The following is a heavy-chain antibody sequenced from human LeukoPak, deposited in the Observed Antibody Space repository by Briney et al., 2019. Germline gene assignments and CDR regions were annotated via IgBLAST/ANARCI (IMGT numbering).Heavy chain of an antibody. Sequence: ASVKVPCKASGYTFTGYYMHWVRQAPGQGLEWMGWINPNSGGTNYAQKFQGRVTMTRDTSISTAYMELSRLRSDDTAVYYCARSDYDFWSGYSPFDPWGQGTLVTVSS. CDR1: GYTFTGYY. J-gene: IGHJ5*02. CDR2: INPNSGGT. V-gene: IGHV1-2*02. D-gene: IGHD3-3*01. CDR3: ARSDYDFWSGYSPFDP.